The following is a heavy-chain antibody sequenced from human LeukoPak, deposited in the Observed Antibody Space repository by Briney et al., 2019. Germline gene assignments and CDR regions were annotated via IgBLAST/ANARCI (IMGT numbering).Heavy chain of an antibody. CDR3: ASSNYDILTGYTQNPFDY. Sequence: SETLSLTCTVSGGSISSGDYYWSWIRQPPGKGLEWIGYIYYSGSTNYNPSLKSRVTISVDTSKNQFSLKLSSVTAADTAVYYCASSNYDILTGYTQNPFDYWGQGTLVTVSS. CDR1: GGSISSGDYY. J-gene: IGHJ4*02. CDR2: IYYSGST. D-gene: IGHD3-9*01. V-gene: IGHV4-61*08.